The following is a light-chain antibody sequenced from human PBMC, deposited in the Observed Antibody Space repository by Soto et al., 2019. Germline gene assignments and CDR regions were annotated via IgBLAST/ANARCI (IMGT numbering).Light chain of an antibody. Sequence: EIVLTQSPGTLSLSPGERATLSCRASQSVSNSYIAWYQQKPGQAPRLLIYAASTRATGIQDRFSGSGSGTDFTLTIRRLEPEDFAVYYCKQYHNSLWTFGQGTKVDIK. V-gene: IGKV3-20*01. CDR1: QSVSNSY. J-gene: IGKJ1*01. CDR2: AAS. CDR3: KQYHNSLWT.